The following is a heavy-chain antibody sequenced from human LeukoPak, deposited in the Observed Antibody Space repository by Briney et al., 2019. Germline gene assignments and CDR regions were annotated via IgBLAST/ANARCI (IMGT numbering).Heavy chain of an antibody. Sequence: GGSLRLSCAASGFTFSSYAMSWVRQAPGKGLEWVSAISDSGGSTYYADSVKGRFTISRDNSKSTLYLQMNSLRAEDTAVYYCAKLIAVAGNDDYWGQGTLVTVSS. J-gene: IGHJ4*02. CDR3: AKLIAVAGNDDY. CDR2: ISDSGGST. CDR1: GFTFSSYA. D-gene: IGHD6-19*01. V-gene: IGHV3-23*01.